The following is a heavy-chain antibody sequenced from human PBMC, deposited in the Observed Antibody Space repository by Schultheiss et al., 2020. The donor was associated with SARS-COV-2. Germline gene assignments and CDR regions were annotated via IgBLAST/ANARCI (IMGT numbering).Heavy chain of an antibody. CDR1: GFTVSSNY. D-gene: IGHD3-9*01. Sequence: GGSLRLSCAASGFTVSSNYMSWVRQAPGKGLEWVSGISWNSGSIGYADSVKGRFTISRDNAKNSLYVQMNSLRAEDTALYYCAKGDILTGYYNAGGLDYWGQGTLVTVSS. CDR3: AKGDILTGYYNAGGLDY. J-gene: IGHJ4*02. V-gene: IGHV3-9*01. CDR2: ISWNSGSI.